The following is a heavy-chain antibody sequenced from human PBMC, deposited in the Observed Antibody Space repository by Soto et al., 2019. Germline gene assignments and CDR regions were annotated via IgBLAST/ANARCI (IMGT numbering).Heavy chain of an antibody. Sequence: GGSLRLSCAASGFTFSSYAMHWVRQAPGKGLEWVAVISYDGSNKYYADSVKGRFTISRDNSKNTLYLQMISLRAEDTAVYYCARGSESFDPWGQGTLVTVSS. CDR1: GFTFSSYA. J-gene: IGHJ5*02. V-gene: IGHV3-30*04. CDR3: ARGSESFDP. CDR2: ISYDGSNK.